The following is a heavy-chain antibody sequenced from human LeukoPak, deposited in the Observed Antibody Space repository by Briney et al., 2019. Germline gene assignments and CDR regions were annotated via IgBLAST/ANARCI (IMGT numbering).Heavy chain of an antibody. CDR1: GFSFSTYD. CDR2: ISSDGSHK. Sequence: GGALRLSCASSGFSFSTYDMHWVRQAPGKGLEWVAVISSDGSHKYWADSVKGRFTISRDNSKNTVYLQMNSLRAEDTAVYYCAKGSIDWYYFDYWGQGTLVTVSS. D-gene: IGHD3-9*01. CDR3: AKGSIDWYYFDY. J-gene: IGHJ4*02. V-gene: IGHV3-30*18.